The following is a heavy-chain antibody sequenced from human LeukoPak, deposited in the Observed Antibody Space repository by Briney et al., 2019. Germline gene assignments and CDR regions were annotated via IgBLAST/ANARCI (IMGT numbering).Heavy chain of an antibody. D-gene: IGHD6-19*01. Sequence: GESLKISCKASGFTLSNYWIAWVRQMPVQGLEWMGVIYPSDSETKYSPAFQGQVTISVDKSISTVYLQWNTLQASDSATYYCARHASGWGINDAFDVWGQGTMVSVSS. J-gene: IGHJ3*01. V-gene: IGHV5-51*01. CDR3: ARHASGWGINDAFDV. CDR1: GFTLSNYW. CDR2: IYPSDSET.